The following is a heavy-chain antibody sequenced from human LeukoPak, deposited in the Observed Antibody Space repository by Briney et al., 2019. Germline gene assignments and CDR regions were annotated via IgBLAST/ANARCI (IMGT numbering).Heavy chain of an antibody. CDR1: GYTFTGYY. Sequence: ASVKVSCKASGYTFTGYYMNWVRQAPGQGLEWMGWINPNSGGTNYAQKFQGRVTMTRDTSISTAYMELSRLRSDDTAVYYCARGWFDYTHQRLYYFDYWGQGTLVTVSS. D-gene: IGHD3-10*01. V-gene: IGHV1-2*02. CDR2: INPNSGGT. J-gene: IGHJ4*02. CDR3: ARGWFDYTHQRLYYFDY.